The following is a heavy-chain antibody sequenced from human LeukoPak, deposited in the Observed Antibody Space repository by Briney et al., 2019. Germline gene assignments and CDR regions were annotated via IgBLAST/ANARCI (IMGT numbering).Heavy chain of an antibody. CDR3: ARDSYYGSGSYAYYYYGMDV. V-gene: IGHV3-33*01. CDR1: GFTFSSYG. J-gene: IGHJ6*04. D-gene: IGHD3-10*01. CDR2: IWYDGSNK. Sequence: GGSLRLSCAASGFTFSSYGMHWVRQAPGEGLEWVAVIWYDGSNKYYADSVKGRFTISRDNSKNTLYLQMNSLRAEDTAVYYCARDSYYGSGSYAYYYYGMDVWGKGTTVTVSS.